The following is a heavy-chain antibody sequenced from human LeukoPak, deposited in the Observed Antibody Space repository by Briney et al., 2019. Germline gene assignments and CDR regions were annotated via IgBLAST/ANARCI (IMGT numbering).Heavy chain of an antibody. CDR2: INHSGST. D-gene: IGHD3-22*01. J-gene: IGHJ4*02. CDR1: GGSFSGYY. CDR3: ARGKGRRVVAFDY. V-gene: IGHV4-34*01. Sequence: SETLSLTRAVYGGSFSGYYWSWIRQPPGKGLEWIGEINHSGSTNYNPSLKSRVTISVDTSKNQFSLKLSSVTAADTAVYYCARGKGRRVVAFDYWGQGTLVTVSS.